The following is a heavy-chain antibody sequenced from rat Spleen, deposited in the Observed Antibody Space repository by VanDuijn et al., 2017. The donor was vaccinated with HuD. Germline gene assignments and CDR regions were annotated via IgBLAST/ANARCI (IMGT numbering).Heavy chain of an antibody. D-gene: IGHD1-2*01. Sequence: QVQLKESGPGLVQPSQTLSLTCTVSGFSLSNYGLIWVRQPPGKGLEWMGIIWGNGNANYNSPLKSRLSISRDTSKSQVFLKMNSLQTEDTATYYCASSYMPFDYWGQGVMVTVSS. CDR2: IWGNGNA. CDR3: ASSYMPFDY. V-gene: IGHV2-13*01. J-gene: IGHJ2*01. CDR1: GFSLSNYG.